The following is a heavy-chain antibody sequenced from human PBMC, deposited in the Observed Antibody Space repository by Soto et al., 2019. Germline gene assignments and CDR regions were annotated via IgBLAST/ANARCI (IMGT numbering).Heavy chain of an antibody. J-gene: IGHJ6*03. V-gene: IGHV1-58*02. CDR3: AAGPPQNYDILTGYYMPHYYMDV. CDR2: IVVGSGNT. CDR1: GFTFTSSA. Sequence: GASVKVSCKASGFTFTSSAMQWVRQARGQRLEWIGWIVVGSGNTNYAQKFQERVTITRDMSTSTAYMELSSLRSEDTAVYYCAAGPPQNYDILTGYYMPHYYMDVWGKGTTVTVSS. D-gene: IGHD3-9*01.